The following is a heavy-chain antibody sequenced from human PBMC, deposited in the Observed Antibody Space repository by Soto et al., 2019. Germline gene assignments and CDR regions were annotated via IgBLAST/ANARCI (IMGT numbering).Heavy chain of an antibody. Sequence: PXATLSLTCTISGGSISTYYWSGIRQPPGKGLEWIGYIYYSGSTNYNPSLKSRVTISLDTSKNQFSLKLSSVTAADTAVYYCALTDYSNDGWFDPWGQGTLVTVSS. CDR3: ALTDYSNDGWFDP. D-gene: IGHD4-4*01. V-gene: IGHV4-59*01. CDR1: GGSISTYY. J-gene: IGHJ5*02. CDR2: IYYSGST.